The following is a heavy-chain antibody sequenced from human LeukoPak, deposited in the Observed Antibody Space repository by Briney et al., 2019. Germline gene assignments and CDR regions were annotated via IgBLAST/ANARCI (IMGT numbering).Heavy chain of an antibody. D-gene: IGHD2-21*01. CDR3: ARDRVFPSDAFDI. V-gene: IGHV3-53*01. J-gene: IGHJ3*02. CDR1: GFTVSSNY. CDR2: IYSGGST. Sequence: GGSLRLSCAASGFTVSSNYMSWVRQAPGKGLEWVSVIYSGGSTYYADSVKGRFTISRDNSKNTLYLQMNSLRAEDTAVYYCARDRVFPSDAFDIWGQGTMVTVSS.